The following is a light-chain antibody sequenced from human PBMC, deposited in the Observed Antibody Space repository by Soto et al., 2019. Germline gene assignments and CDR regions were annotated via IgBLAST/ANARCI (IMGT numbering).Light chain of an antibody. CDR2: AAS. CDR1: QSNSSY. J-gene: IGKJ1*01. Sequence: DIPLTQSPSSLSASVVEGGPITFRASQSNSSYVSRHQQKPGKAPKLLIYAASRLESGVTSRFSGSRSGTDFTITISSLQPEDFANYYCQQSYSRMTFGQGTKVDIK. CDR3: QQSYSRMT. V-gene: IGKV1-39*01.